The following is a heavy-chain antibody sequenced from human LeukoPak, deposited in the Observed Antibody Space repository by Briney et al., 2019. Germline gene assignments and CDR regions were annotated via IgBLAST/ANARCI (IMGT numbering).Heavy chain of an antibody. V-gene: IGHV4-59*01. CDR3: ARVDDFSSMDV. Sequence: SETLSLTCTVSGGSISSYYWSWIRQPPGKGLEWIGYIYYSGSTNYNPSLKSRVTISVDTSKNQFSLKLSSVTAADTAVYYCARVDDFSSMDVWGKGTTVTVSS. J-gene: IGHJ6*04. CDR1: GGSISSYY. CDR2: IYYSGST. D-gene: IGHD3-3*01.